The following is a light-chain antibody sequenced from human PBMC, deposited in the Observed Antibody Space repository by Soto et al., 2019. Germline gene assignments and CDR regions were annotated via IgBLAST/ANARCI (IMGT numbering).Light chain of an antibody. V-gene: IGLV2-23*01. CDR2: EAS. CDR3: CSYAGSVI. J-gene: IGLJ2*01. Sequence: QSALTQPASVSGSPGQSITISCTRTGSDVGTYNLVSWYQQFPGKAPKFIIYEASKRPSGVSNRFSGSQSGNTASLTISGLQAEDEADYYCCSYAGSVIFGGGTKLTVL. CDR1: GSDVGTYNL.